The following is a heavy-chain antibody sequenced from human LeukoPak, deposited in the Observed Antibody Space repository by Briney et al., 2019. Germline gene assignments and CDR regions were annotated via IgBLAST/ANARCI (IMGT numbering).Heavy chain of an antibody. CDR2: ISAYNGNT. J-gene: IGHJ5*02. CDR3: ARDQRSSSWQGGNWFDP. V-gene: IGHV1-18*01. D-gene: IGHD6-13*01. Sequence: ASVKVSCKASGYTFTSYGISWVRQAPGQGLEWMGWISAYNGNTNYAQKLQGRVTMTTDTSTSTAYMELRGLRSDDTAVYYCARDQRSSSWQGGNWFDPWGQGTLVTVSS. CDR1: GYTFTSYG.